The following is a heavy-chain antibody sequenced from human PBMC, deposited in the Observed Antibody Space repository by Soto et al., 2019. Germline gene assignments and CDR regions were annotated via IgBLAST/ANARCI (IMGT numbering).Heavy chain of an antibody. V-gene: IGHV3-23*01. J-gene: IGHJ3*02. D-gene: IGHD3-22*01. Sequence: VRLSCAASGFTFSSYAMSWARQAPGKGLEWVSAISGSGGSTYYADSVKGRFTISRDNSKNTLYLQMNSLRAEDTAVYYCAKDIQYYYDSSGYYPEAAFDIWGQGTMVTVSS. CDR2: ISGSGGST. CDR1: GFTFSSYA. CDR3: AKDIQYYYDSSGYYPEAAFDI.